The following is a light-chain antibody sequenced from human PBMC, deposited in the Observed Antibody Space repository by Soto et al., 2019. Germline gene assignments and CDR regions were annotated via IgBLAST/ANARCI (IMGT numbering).Light chain of an antibody. CDR3: QQADSLPST. J-gene: IGKJ5*01. CDR1: QVMSSW. CDR2: AAS. Sequence: DIQMTQSPSSVSASVGDTVTITCRASQVMSSWLAWYQQKPGQAPKLLIFAASKLQSGVPSRFSGSGSRTEFTLTISSLQPEDVATYYCQQADSLPSTFGPGTRLEIK. V-gene: IGKV1D-12*01.